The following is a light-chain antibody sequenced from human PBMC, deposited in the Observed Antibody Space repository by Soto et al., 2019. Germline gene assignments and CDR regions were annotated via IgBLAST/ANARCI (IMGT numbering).Light chain of an antibody. Sequence: QSALTQPASVSGSPGQSITISCTGTSSDVGGYNYVSWYQQHPGKAPKLMIYDVSNRPSGVSNRFSGSKSGNTASLTNSGLQAEDEAEYYCSSYTSSSAWVFGGGTNLTVL. V-gene: IGLV2-14*01. CDR2: DVS. CDR3: SSYTSSSAWV. J-gene: IGLJ3*02. CDR1: SSDVGGYNY.